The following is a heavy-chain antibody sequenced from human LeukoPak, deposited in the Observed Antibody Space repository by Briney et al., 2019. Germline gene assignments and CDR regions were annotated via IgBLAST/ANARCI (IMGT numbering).Heavy chain of an antibody. J-gene: IGHJ5*02. Sequence: GGSLRLSCAASGFTFSSYTMNWVRQAPGKGLEWVSIISSGSSYIHYADSVKGRFTISRDNAKNSLYLQMNSLRAEDTAVYYCAREGRPYCSSTSCYGGFDPWGQGTLVTVSS. CDR1: GFTFSSYT. D-gene: IGHD2-2*01. CDR2: ISSGSSYI. CDR3: AREGRPYCSSTSCYGGFDP. V-gene: IGHV3-21*01.